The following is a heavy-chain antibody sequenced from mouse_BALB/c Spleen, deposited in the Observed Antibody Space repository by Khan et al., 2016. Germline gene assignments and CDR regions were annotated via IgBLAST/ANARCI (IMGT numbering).Heavy chain of an antibody. V-gene: IGHV1-5*01. CDR2: IYPGNTDV. CDR3: TRVDTTGYAWFAY. CDR1: GYTFSNYW. J-gene: IGHJ3*01. D-gene: IGHD3-2*01. Sequence: VQLQQPGTVLARPGASVKMSCKASGYTFSNYWMHWMKQRPGQGLEWIGVIYPGNTDVTYNQKFKGKAELTAVASTNTAYMELSSLTNEDSAVYYSTRVDTTGYAWFAYWGQGTLVTVSA.